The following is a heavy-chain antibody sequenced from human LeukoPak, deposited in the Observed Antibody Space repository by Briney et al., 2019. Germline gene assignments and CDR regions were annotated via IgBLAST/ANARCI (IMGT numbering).Heavy chain of an antibody. J-gene: IGHJ4*02. CDR3: ASQYSSSWYRAFVDY. CDR2: INPNSGGT. CDR1: GYTFTGYY. Sequence: ASVKVSCKASGYTFTGYYMHWVRQAPGQGLEWMGWINPNSGGTNYAQKFQGRVTMTRDTSISTAYMELSRLRSDDTAVYYCASQYSSSWYRAFVDYWGQGTLVTVSS. D-gene: IGHD6-13*01. V-gene: IGHV1-2*02.